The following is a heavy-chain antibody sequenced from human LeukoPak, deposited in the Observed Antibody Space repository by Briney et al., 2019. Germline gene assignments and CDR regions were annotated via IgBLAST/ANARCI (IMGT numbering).Heavy chain of an antibody. Sequence: ASVKVSCKPSGYTFSSYTYGISWVRQAPGQGLEWIGWISVYNGNTNYAQILQGRVTMTTDTSTNTAYMELRSLRSDDTAVYYCARVPRDGAIDYWGQGTLVTVSS. CDR1: GYTFSSYTYG. CDR3: ARVPRDGAIDY. D-gene: IGHD4/OR15-4a*01. J-gene: IGHJ4*02. CDR2: ISVYNGNT. V-gene: IGHV1-18*01.